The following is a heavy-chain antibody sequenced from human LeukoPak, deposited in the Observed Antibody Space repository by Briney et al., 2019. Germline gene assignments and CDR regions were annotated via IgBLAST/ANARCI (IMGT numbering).Heavy chain of an antibody. Sequence: ASVKVSCKASGYTFTSYGISWVRQAPGQGLEWMGWISAYNGNTNYAQKLQGRVTMTTDTSTSTAYMELRSLRSDDTAVYYCARGEEYYYGSGSLSAFDYWGQGTLATVSS. D-gene: IGHD3-10*01. V-gene: IGHV1-18*01. CDR1: GYTFTSYG. CDR2: ISAYNGNT. J-gene: IGHJ4*02. CDR3: ARGEEYYYGSGSLSAFDY.